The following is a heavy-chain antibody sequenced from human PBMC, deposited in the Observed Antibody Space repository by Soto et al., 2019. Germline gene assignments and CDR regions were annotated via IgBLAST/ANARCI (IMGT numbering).Heavy chain of an antibody. J-gene: IGHJ6*02. V-gene: IGHV1-18*04. CDR2: ISGYSSNT. CDR1: GYTFTSYA. CDR3: ARDRKYYYDRSGNYYYHYAMDV. Sequence: QVQLVESGAEVKKPGASVKVSCKASGYTFTSYAISWVRQAPGQGLEWMGWISGYSSNTKYAQNFQGRVTMTTDTTTSTAYMELRSLRSDDTAVYYCARDRKYYYDRSGNYYYHYAMDVWGQGTTVTVSS. D-gene: IGHD3-22*01.